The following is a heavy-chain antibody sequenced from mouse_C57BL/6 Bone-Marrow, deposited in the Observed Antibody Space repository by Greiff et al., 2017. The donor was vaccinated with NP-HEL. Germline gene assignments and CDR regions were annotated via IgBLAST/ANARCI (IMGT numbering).Heavy chain of an antibody. D-gene: IGHD1-1*01. Sequence: QVQLQQSGAELAKPGASVKLSCKASGYTFTSYWMHWVKQRPGQGLEWIGYINPSSGYTKYNQKFKDKATLTADKSSSTAYMQLSSLTYEDSAVYHCARGTTVVPYYFDYWGQGTTLTVSS. V-gene: IGHV1-7*01. J-gene: IGHJ2*01. CDR2: INPSSGYT. CDR1: GYTFTSYW. CDR3: ARGTTVVPYYFDY.